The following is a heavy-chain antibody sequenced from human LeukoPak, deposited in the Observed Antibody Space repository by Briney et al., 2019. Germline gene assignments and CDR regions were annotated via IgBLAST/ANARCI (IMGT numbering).Heavy chain of an antibody. D-gene: IGHD2-2*01. Sequence: GGSLTLSCAASGFTFSSYAISWVRQAPGKGLEWVSAISGSGSNTYYPGSVKGRFTISRDNSRNTLYLQMNSLRAEDTAVYYCVKVAVQTQVVPAAIFFDYWGQGTLVTVSS. CDR3: VKVAVQTQVVPAAIFFDY. CDR2: ISGSGSNT. CDR1: GFTFSSYA. J-gene: IGHJ4*02. V-gene: IGHV3-23*01.